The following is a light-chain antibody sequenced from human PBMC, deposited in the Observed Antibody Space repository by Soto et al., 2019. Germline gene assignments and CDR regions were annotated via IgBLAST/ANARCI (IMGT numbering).Light chain of an antibody. V-gene: IGKV3-20*01. J-gene: IGKJ1*01. CDR1: QSVSSSY. CDR3: QQYGSSRT. Sequence: EIVLTQSPGTPSLSPGERATLSCRASQSVSSSYLAWYQQKPGQAPRHLIYGASSRATAIPDRVSGSVSGTDFALTISRLEPEVFAVYYCQQYGSSRTFGQGTKVEIK. CDR2: GAS.